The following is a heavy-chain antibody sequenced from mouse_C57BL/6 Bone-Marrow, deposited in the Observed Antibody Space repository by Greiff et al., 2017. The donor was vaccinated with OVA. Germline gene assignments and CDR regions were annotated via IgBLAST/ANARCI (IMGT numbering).Heavy chain of an antibody. J-gene: IGHJ4*01. CDR2: IWTGGGT. CDR1: GFSLTSYA. CDR3: ARNGLVYYYAMDY. Sequence: VKLVESGPGLVAPSQSLSITCTVSGFSLTSYAISWVRQPPGKGLEWLGVIWTGGGTNYNSALKYRLSSSKDNSKSQVFIKMNSLQTDDTARYYCARNGLVYYYAMDYWGQGTSVTVSS. V-gene: IGHV2-9-1*01. D-gene: IGHD2-2*01.